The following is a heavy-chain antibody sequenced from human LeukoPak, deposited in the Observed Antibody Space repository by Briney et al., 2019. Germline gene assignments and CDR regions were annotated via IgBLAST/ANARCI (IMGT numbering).Heavy chain of an antibody. CDR2: IADDGSNK. CDR3: ARVDDLDAFDT. CDR1: GFTFSSYA. J-gene: IGHJ3*02. Sequence: GGSLRLSCAASGFTFSSYAMHWVRRAPGKGLKWVAVIADDGSNKYYADSVKGRFTISRDNSNNTLYLQMNSLRADDTAVYYCARVDDLDAFDTWGQGTMVTVSS. D-gene: IGHD2-2*03. V-gene: IGHV3-30*04.